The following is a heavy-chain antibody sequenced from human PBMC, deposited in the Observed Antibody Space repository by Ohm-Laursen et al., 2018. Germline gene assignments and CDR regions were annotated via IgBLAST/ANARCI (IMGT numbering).Heavy chain of an antibody. Sequence: SDTLSLTCTVSGNSINTYYWSWIRQPPGKGLEYISWIHYSGNTNYNPSLRSRVTISVDTSKNQISLSLRSVTAADTAIYYCAGNSLGSSFDNWGPGTVVTVSS. D-gene: IGHD1-26*01. J-gene: IGHJ4*02. V-gene: IGHV4-59*08. CDR3: AGNSLGSSFDN. CDR2: IHYSGNT. CDR1: GNSINTYY.